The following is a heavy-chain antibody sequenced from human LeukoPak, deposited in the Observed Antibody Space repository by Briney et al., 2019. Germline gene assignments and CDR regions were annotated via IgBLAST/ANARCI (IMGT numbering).Heavy chain of an antibody. D-gene: IGHD3-3*01. V-gene: IGHV1-69*13. J-gene: IGHJ5*02. CDR1: GGTFSSYA. CDR2: IIPIFGTA. Sequence: GASVKVSCKASGGTFSSYAISWVRQAPGQGLEWMGGIIPIFGTANYAQKFQGRVTITADESTSTAYMELSSLRSEDTAVYYCARVSLRFLEGYSRSWFDPWGQGTLVTVSS. CDR3: ARVSLRFLEGYSRSWFDP.